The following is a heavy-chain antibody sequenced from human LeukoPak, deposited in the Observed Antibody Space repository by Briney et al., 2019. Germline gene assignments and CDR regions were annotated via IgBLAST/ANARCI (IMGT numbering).Heavy chain of an antibody. CDR2: IYSGGST. J-gene: IGHJ4*02. Sequence: TGGSLRPSCAASGFTVSSNYMSWVRQAPGKGLEWVSVIYSGGSTYYADSVKGRFTISRDNSKNTLYLQMNSLRAEDTAVYYCAIDGLYSSSWLGDYWGQGTLVTVSS. D-gene: IGHD6-13*01. CDR3: AIDGLYSSSWLGDY. V-gene: IGHV3-66*01. CDR1: GFTVSSNY.